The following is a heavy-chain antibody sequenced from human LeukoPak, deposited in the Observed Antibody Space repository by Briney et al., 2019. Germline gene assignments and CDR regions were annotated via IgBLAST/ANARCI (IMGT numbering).Heavy chain of an antibody. V-gene: IGHV3-30*18. D-gene: IGHD2-8*01. Sequence: GGSLRLSCAASGFTFRSYSMNWVRQAPGKGLEWVAVISYDGSNKYYADPVKGRFTISRDNSKNTLYLQMNSLRAEDTAVYYCAKLISWGQGTLVTVSS. CDR1: GFTFRSYS. CDR3: AKLIS. CDR2: ISYDGSNK. J-gene: IGHJ4*02.